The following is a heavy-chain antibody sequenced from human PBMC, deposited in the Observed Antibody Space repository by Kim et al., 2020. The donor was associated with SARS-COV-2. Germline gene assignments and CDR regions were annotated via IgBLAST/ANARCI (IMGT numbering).Heavy chain of an antibody. D-gene: IGHD3-16*02. J-gene: IGHJ2*01. CDR1: GGSFSGYY. Sequence: SETLSLTCAVYGGSFSGYYWSWIRQPPGKGLEWIGEINHSGSTNYNPSLKSRVTISVDTSKNQFSLKLSSVTAADTAVYYCARTRIMITFGGVIARYFD. V-gene: IGHV4-34*01. CDR2: INHSGST. CDR3: ARTRIMITFGGVIARYFD.